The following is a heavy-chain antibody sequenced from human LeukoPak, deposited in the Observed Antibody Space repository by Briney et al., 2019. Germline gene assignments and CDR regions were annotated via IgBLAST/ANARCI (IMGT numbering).Heavy chain of an antibody. CDR1: GFTLSSYA. CDR3: ARTDYGDYGMDV. Sequence: GGSLRLSCSASGFTLSSYAMSWVRQGPGKGLEWVSSITGSGGDTHYADSVKGRFTISRDNAKNSLYLQMNSLRDEDTAVYYCARTDYGDYGMDVWGQGTTVTVSS. J-gene: IGHJ6*02. V-gene: IGHV3-23*01. CDR2: ITGSGGDT. D-gene: IGHD4-17*01.